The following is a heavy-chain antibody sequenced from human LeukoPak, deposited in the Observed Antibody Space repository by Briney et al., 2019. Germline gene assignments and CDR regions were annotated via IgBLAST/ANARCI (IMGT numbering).Heavy chain of an antibody. CDR1: GGSISSSSYY. V-gene: IGHV4-39*07. CDR3: ARETKSSGWYAWYYYYMDV. CDR2: IYYSGST. Sequence: SETLSLTCTVSGGSISSSSYYWGWIRQPPGKGLEWIGSIYYSGSTYYNPSLKSRVTISVDTSKNQFSLKLSSVTAADTAVYYCARETKSSGWYAWYYYYMDVWGKGTTVTVSS. D-gene: IGHD6-19*01. J-gene: IGHJ6*03.